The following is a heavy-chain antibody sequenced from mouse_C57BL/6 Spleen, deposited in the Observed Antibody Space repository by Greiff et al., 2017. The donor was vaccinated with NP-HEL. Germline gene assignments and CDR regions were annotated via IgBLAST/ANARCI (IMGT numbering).Heavy chain of an antibody. D-gene: IGHD1-1*01. CDR1: GYTFTSYW. Sequence: VQLVESGAELAKPGASVKLSCKASGYTFTSYWMHWVKQRPGQGLEWIGYINPSSGYTKYNQKFKDKATLTADKSSITAYMQLSSLTYEDSAVYYCARRPYGSSYDYFDYWGQGTTLTVSS. J-gene: IGHJ2*01. CDR2: INPSSGYT. V-gene: IGHV1-7*01. CDR3: ARRPYGSSYDYFDY.